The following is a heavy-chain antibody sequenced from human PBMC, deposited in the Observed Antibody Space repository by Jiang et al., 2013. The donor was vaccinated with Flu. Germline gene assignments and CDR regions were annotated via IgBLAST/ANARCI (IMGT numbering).Heavy chain of an antibody. J-gene: IGHJ3*02. D-gene: IGHD3-9*01. CDR3: AREGVNYDILTGYWSDAFDI. CDR2: TRTKANSYTT. V-gene: IGHV3-72*01. Sequence: EXVGRTRTKANSYTTEYAASVKGRFTISRDDSKNSLYLQMNSLKTEDTAVYYCAREGVNYDILTGYWSDAFDIWGQGTMVTVSS.